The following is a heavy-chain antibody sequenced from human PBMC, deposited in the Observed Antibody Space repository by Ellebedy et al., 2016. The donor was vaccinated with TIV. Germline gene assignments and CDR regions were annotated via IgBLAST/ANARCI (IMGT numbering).Heavy chain of an antibody. V-gene: IGHV3-30-3*01. CDR3: VRESTVVTPNDAFDI. CDR2: ISYDGTNT. Sequence: GGSLRLXXVASRFTLSRYAMHWVRQAPGKGLEWVAVISYDGTNTYYADSVKGRFTISRDNSKNTLYLQMNSLRAEDTAVYYCVRESTVVTPNDAFDIWGQGTMVTVSS. D-gene: IGHD4-23*01. CDR1: RFTLSRYA. J-gene: IGHJ3*02.